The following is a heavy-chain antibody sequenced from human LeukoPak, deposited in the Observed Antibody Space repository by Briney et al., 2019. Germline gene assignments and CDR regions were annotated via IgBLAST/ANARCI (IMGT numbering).Heavy chain of an antibody. CDR2: IKSETDGGAT. J-gene: IGHJ4*02. Sequence: GGSLRLSCAASGFTFNNAWMSWVRQAPGKGLEWVARIKSETDGGATHYAAPVQGRFTISRDDSEKTLFLQMNSLKTEDTAVYHCTTGGRNGAFQFDSWGQGTLVIVSS. CDR3: TTGGRNGAFQFDS. D-gene: IGHD1-26*01. V-gene: IGHV3-15*01. CDR1: GFTFNNAW.